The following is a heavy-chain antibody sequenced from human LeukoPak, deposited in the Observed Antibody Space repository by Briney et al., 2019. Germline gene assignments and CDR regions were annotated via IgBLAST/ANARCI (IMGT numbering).Heavy chain of an antibody. CDR3: ARDSRSCRSSDCRGDAFDI. V-gene: IGHV3-7*01. J-gene: IGHJ3*02. D-gene: IGHD6-25*01. CDR1: GFTLSSYW. Sequence: PGGSLRLSCGASGFTLSSYWMTWVRQAPGKGLEWVANKKEDGSKKYYVESVRGRFTISRDNAENSLYLQMNSLRAEDTAVYYYARDSRSCRSSDCRGDAFDIWGRGTVVTVSS. CDR2: KKEDGSKK.